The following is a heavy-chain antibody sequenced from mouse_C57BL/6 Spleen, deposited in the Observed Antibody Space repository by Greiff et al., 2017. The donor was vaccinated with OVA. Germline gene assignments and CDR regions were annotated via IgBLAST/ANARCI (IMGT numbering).Heavy chain of an antibody. D-gene: IGHD1-1*01. Sequence: QVQLQQSGADLAKPGASVKLSCKASGYTFTSYWMHWVKQRPGQGLEWIGYINPSSGYTKYNQKFKDKATLTADKSSSTAYMQLSSLTYEDSAVYYGARNYYGSSYAMDYWGQGTSVTVSS. CDR2: INPSSGYT. V-gene: IGHV1-7*01. J-gene: IGHJ4*01. CDR1: GYTFTSYW. CDR3: ARNYYGSSYAMDY.